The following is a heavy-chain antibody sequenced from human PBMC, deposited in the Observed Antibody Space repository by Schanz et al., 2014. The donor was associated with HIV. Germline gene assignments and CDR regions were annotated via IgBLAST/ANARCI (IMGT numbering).Heavy chain of an antibody. CDR1: GFSFSSFS. CDR3: ARDLHDYGDARTDY. Sequence: EVQLVESGGGLVEPGGSLRLSCEASGFSFSSFSMNWVRQAPGKGVEWVSSIGSGGGYKYYADSVNGRFTISRDNAKNSLHLQMSRLGAEDTAVYYCARDLHDYGDARTDYWGQGILVTVSS. D-gene: IGHD4-17*01. CDR2: IGSGGGYK. J-gene: IGHJ4*02. V-gene: IGHV3-21*02.